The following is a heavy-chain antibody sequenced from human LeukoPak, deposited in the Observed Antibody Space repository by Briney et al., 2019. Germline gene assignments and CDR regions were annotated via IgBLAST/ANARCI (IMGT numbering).Heavy chain of an antibody. D-gene: IGHD3-22*01. CDR1: GFTVSSNY. CDR2: IYSGGST. J-gene: IGHJ4*02. CDR3: ASRNYYDSSGLLDY. V-gene: IGHV3-53*01. Sequence: GGSLRLSCAASGFTVSSNYMSWVRQAPGKGLEWVSVIYSGGSTYYADSVKGRFTISRDNSKNTLYLQMNSLRAEDTAVYYCASRNYYDSSGLLDYWGQGTLVTVSS.